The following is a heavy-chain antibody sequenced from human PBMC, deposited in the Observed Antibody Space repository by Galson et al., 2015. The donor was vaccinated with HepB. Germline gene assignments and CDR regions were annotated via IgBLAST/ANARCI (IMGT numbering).Heavy chain of an antibody. CDR1: GFAFDDYA. CDR3: ARDVAGEKVARPEGYWFDP. D-gene: IGHD6-6*01. V-gene: IGHV3-20*01. Sequence: SLRLSCAASGFAFDDYAMSWVRQAPGKGLEWVSGINWNGGSTGYADSVKGRFTISRDNAKNSLYLQMNSLRAEDTALYHCARDVAGEKVARPEGYWFDPWGQGILVTVSS. J-gene: IGHJ5*02. CDR2: INWNGGST.